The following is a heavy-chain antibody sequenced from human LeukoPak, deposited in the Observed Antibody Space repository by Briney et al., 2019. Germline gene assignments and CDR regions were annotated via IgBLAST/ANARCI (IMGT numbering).Heavy chain of an antibody. V-gene: IGHV3-23*01. D-gene: IGHD3-22*01. CDR2: ISGSGDNT. CDR3: AKGSYCDSSGSFYFDY. Sequence: GGSLRLSCAASGFTFRSYAMSWVRQAPGKGLEWVSGISGSGDNTYYADSVKGRFTISRDNSKNTLYVQVNSLGTEDTAAYYCAKGSYCDSSGSFYFDYWGQGTLVTVSS. CDR1: GFTFRSYA. J-gene: IGHJ4*02.